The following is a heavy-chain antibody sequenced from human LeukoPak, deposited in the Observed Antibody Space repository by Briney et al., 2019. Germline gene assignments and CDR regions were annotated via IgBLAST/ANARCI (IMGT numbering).Heavy chain of an antibody. J-gene: IGHJ2*01. V-gene: IGHV4-59*01. CDR1: GGSISSYY. D-gene: IGHD3-22*01. Sequence: SETLSLTCTVSGGSISSYYWSWIRQPPGKGLEWIGYIYYSGCTNYNPSLKSRVTISVDTSKNQFSLKLSSVTAADTAVYYCARDNVGPYYYDSSGYGYWYFDLWGRGTLVTVSS. CDR3: ARDNVGPYYYDSSGYGYWYFDL. CDR2: IYYSGCT.